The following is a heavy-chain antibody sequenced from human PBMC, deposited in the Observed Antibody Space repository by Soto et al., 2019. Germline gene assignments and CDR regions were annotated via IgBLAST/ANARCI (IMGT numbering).Heavy chain of an antibody. V-gene: IGHV3-9*01. J-gene: IGHJ6*02. CDR1: GFTFDDYA. D-gene: IGHD6-13*01. Sequence: GGSLRLSCAASGFTFDDYAMHWVRQAPGKGLEWVSGISWNSGSIGYADSVKGRFTISRDNAKNSLYLQMNSLRAEDTAVYYCAKERGSSSWGEDFYDYYGMDVWGQGTTVTVSS. CDR3: AKERGSSSWGEDFYDYYGMDV. CDR2: ISWNSGSI.